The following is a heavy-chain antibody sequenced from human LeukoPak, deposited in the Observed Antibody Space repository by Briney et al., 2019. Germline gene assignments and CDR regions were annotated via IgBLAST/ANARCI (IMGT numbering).Heavy chain of an antibody. CDR1: GFTFSSYS. V-gene: IGHV3-21*01. D-gene: IGHD3-22*01. J-gene: IGHJ3*02. CDR3: ARDMREAGITMIVVGAFDI. CDR2: ISSSSSYI. Sequence: GGSLRLSCAASGFTFSSYSMNWVRQAPGKGLEWVSSISSSSSYIYYADSVKGRFTISRDNAKNSLYLQMNSLRAEDTAVYYCARDMREAGITMIVVGAFDIWGQGTMVNVSS.